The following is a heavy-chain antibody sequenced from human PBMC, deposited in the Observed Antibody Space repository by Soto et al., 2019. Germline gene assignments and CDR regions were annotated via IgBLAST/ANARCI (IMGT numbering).Heavy chain of an antibody. CDR1: GFTFSTYS. V-gene: IGHV3-48*02. Sequence: ESGGGLVQPGGSLRLSCAASGFTFSTYSMNWVRQAPGKGLEWVSYISSSSSTIYYADSVKGRFTISRDNAKNSLYLQTNSLRDEDTSVYYCARDRNVGAAPFDYWGQGTLVTVSS. CDR2: ISSSSSTI. J-gene: IGHJ4*02. D-gene: IGHD1-26*01. CDR3: ARDRNVGAAPFDY.